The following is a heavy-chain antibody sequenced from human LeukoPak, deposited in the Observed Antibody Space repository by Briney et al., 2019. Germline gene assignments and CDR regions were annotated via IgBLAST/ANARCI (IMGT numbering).Heavy chain of an antibody. Sequence: SETLSLTCSVYGGSLSGYYWSWIRQPPGKGLEWIGYIYYSGSTNYNPSLKSRVTISVDTSKNQFSLKLSSVTAADTAVYYCARHSAGYYDSSGHWYFDLWGRGTLVTVSS. CDR1: GGSLSGYY. D-gene: IGHD3-22*01. J-gene: IGHJ2*01. CDR2: IYYSGST. CDR3: ARHSAGYYDSSGHWYFDL. V-gene: IGHV4-59*08.